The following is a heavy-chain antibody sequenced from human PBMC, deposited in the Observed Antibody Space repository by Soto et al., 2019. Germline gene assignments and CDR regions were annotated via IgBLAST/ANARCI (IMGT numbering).Heavy chain of an antibody. Sequence: ASVKVSCKASGFTFTSSAMQWVRQARGQRLEWIGWIVVGSGNTNYAQKFQERVTITRDMSTSTAYMELSSLRSEDTAVYYCAAVSSYDFWSGYYLPDWGQGTLVTVSS. CDR3: AAVSSYDFWSGYYLPD. CDR2: IVVGSGNT. CDR1: GFTFTSSA. J-gene: IGHJ4*02. D-gene: IGHD3-3*01. V-gene: IGHV1-58*02.